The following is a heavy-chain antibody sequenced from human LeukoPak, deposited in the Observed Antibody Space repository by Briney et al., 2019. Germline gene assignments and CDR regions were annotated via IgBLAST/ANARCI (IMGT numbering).Heavy chain of an antibody. CDR3: ARVPVGAAGRYYYYYMDV. Sequence: PSETLSLTCTVSGGSISSYYWSWLRQPAGKGLESIGRIYTSGSTNYNPSLKSRVTISVDTSKNQFSLKLSSVTAADTAVYYCARVPVGAAGRYYYYYMDVWGKGTTVTVSS. D-gene: IGHD6-13*01. CDR1: GGSISSYY. CDR2: IYTSGST. J-gene: IGHJ6*03. V-gene: IGHV4-4*07.